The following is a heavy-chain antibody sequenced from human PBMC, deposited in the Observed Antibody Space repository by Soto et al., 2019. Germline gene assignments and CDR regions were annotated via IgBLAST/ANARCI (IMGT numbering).Heavy chain of an antibody. CDR3: VGGQYYFDY. V-gene: IGHV3-30*03. CDR1: GFPFTSYG. J-gene: IGHJ4*02. Sequence: QVQLVESGGGVVQPGRSLRLSCAASGFPFTSYGMHWVREGPDKGLEWVAIISYDGSDKYYADSVKGRFTISRDTSKNTLYLQMNSLRPEDTALYYCVGGQYYFDYRGQGTLVSVSS. D-gene: IGHD3-10*01. CDR2: ISYDGSDK.